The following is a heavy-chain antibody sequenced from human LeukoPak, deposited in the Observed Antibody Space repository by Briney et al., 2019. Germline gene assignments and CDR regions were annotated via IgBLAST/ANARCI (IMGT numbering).Heavy chain of an antibody. J-gene: IGHJ6*04. D-gene: IGHD1-1*01. V-gene: IGHV1-2*04. CDR1: GYTFTGSY. CDR2: INPNSGGT. Sequence: ASLKGSCKASGYTFTGSYMPWVRQAPGQGLEWRGWINPNSGGTNYAQKFQGWVTMTRDTSISTAYMELSRLRSDDTAVYYCARDRSTTGTGGGMDVWGKGTTVTVSS. CDR3: ARDRSTTGTGGGMDV.